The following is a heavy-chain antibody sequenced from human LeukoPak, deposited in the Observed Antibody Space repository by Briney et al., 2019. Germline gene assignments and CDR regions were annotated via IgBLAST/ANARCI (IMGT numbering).Heavy chain of an antibody. CDR2: ISRDGSGT. V-gene: IGHV3-30*04. CDR3: ARDAFYSSGTYFDY. J-gene: IGHJ4*02. CDR1: GFTFNGFA. Sequence: GRSLRLSCAASGFTFNGFAIHWVRQAPGKGLEWVSVISRDGSGTYYGDSVKGRFTISRDNSKNTVYLQMNSLEPDDTAVYYCARDAFYSSGTYFDYWGQGTPVTVSS. D-gene: IGHD3-10*01.